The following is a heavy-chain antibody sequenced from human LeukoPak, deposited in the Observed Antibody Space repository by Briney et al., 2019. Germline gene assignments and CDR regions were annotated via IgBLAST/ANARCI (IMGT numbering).Heavy chain of an antibody. D-gene: IGHD5-12*01. Sequence: ASVKVSCKASGYTFTGYYMHWVRQAPGQGLEWMGWINPNSGGTNYAQKFQGRVTMTRDTSISTAYMELSRLRSDDTAVYYCARGLVDIAATMGDDYWGQGTLVTVSS. CDR1: GYTFTGYY. V-gene: IGHV1-2*02. J-gene: IGHJ4*02. CDR2: INPNSGGT. CDR3: ARGLVDIAATMGDDY.